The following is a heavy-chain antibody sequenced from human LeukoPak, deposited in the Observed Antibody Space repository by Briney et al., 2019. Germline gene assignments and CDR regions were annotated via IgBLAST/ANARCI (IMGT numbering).Heavy chain of an antibody. CDR1: GFTFSSYT. J-gene: IGHJ4*02. V-gene: IGHV3-23*01. D-gene: IGHD7-27*01. Sequence: GGSLRLSCTASGFTFSSYTMTWVRQAPGKGLKWVSTITTGDGNTYYADSVKGRFTVSRDDSKNTLYLQMNSLRAEDTAVYYCAKDGGLWVSAHWGDSWGRGTLVTVPS. CDR2: ITTGDGNT. CDR3: AKDGGLWVSAHWGDS.